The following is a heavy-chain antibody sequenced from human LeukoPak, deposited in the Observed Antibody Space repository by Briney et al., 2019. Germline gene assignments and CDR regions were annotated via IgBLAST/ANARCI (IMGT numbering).Heavy chain of an antibody. CDR3: ARDRPGTTSTMDS. Sequence: GASVKLSASPSGYTFTGYYMHRVRQAPGQGLEWMGWINPNSGGTNYAQKFQGRVTMTRDTSISTAYMELSRLRSDDTAVYYCARDRPGTTSTMDSCGQGTLVTVSS. CDR1: GYTFTGYY. D-gene: IGHD1-1*01. CDR2: INPNSGGT. V-gene: IGHV1-2*02. J-gene: IGHJ4*02.